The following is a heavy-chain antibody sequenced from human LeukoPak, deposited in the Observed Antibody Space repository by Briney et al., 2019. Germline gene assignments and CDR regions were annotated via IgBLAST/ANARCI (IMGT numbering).Heavy chain of an antibody. J-gene: IGHJ4*02. Sequence: GGSLRLSCAASGFTFSSYSMNWVRQAPGKGLEWVSSISSSSSYIYYADSVKGRLTISRDNAKNSLYLQMNSLRAEDTAVYYCARRAGNSYGRDYLDYWGQGTLVTVSP. CDR3: ARRAGNSYGRDYLDY. CDR1: GFTFSSYS. D-gene: IGHD5-18*01. CDR2: ISSSSSYI. V-gene: IGHV3-21*01.